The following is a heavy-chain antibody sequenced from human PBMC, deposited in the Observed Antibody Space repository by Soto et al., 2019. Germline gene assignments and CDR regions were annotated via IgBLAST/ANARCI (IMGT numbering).Heavy chain of an antibody. V-gene: IGHV3-30*18. D-gene: IGHD4-4*01. J-gene: IGHJ6*02. CDR3: AKDRGGSNYSPRHYYYGMEV. Sequence: QVQLVESGGGVVQPGRSLRLSCAASGFTFSSYGMHWVRQAPGKGLEWVAVISYDGSNKYYADSVKGRFTISRDNSKNTLYLQMNSLRAEDTAVYYCAKDRGGSNYSPRHYYYGMEVWGQGTTVTVSS. CDR2: ISYDGSNK. CDR1: GFTFSSYG.